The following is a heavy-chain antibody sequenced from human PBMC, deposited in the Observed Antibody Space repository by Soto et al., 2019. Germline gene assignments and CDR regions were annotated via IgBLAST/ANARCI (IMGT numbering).Heavy chain of an antibody. Sequence: ASVKVSCKVSGYTLTELSMHWVRQAPGKGLEWMGGFDPEDGETIYAQKFQGRVTMTEDTSTDTAYMELSSLRSEDTAVYYCATRVAARPGYIWFDPWGQGTLVTVAS. J-gene: IGHJ5*02. D-gene: IGHD6-6*01. CDR1: GYTLTELS. CDR2: FDPEDGET. V-gene: IGHV1-24*01. CDR3: ATRVAARPGYIWFDP.